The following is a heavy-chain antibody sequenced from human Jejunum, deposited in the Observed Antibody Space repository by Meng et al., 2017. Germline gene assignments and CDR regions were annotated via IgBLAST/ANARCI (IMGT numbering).Heavy chain of an antibody. J-gene: IGHJ4*02. V-gene: IGHV4-30-4*01. CDR2: IYYRGTA. D-gene: IGHD6-19*01. Sequence: QVQLQESGPGLVKPSQTLSLTCTSSGGSISSAGYYWSWIRQLPGKGLEWIGYIYYRGTAYYNPSLKSRATISLDTSENQFSLKLSFVTAADTAVYYCASLRPWLDSPGPPNEYWGQGTLVTVSS. CDR3: ASLRPWLDSPGPPNEY. CDR1: GGSISSAGYY.